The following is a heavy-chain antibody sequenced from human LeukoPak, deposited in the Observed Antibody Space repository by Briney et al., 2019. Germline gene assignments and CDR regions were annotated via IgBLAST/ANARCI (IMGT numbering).Heavy chain of an antibody. J-gene: IGHJ6*03. CDR2: IIPIFGAA. CDR3: ARGADEAADYYYYYMDV. CDR1: GGTFSSYA. D-gene: IGHD6-13*01. V-gene: IGHV1-69*05. Sequence: SVKVSCKASGGTFSSYAISWVRQAPGQGLEWMGGIIPIFGAANYAQKFQGRVTIATDESTSTAYMELSSLRSADTAVYYCARGADEAADYYYYYMDVWGKGTTVTVSS.